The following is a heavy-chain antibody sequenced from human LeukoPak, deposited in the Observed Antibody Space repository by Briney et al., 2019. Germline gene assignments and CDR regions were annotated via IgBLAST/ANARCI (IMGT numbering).Heavy chain of an antibody. J-gene: IGHJ4*02. CDR1: GFNLNYYW. D-gene: IGHD3-10*01. CDR3: ARDLWFGELLYYFDY. CDR2: IHHDESER. Sequence: GGSLRLSCEASGFNLNYYWLGWVRQAPGKGLEWVALIHHDESERYYVDSVKGRFTISRDNSKNTLYLQMNSLRAEDTAVYYCARDLWFGELLYYFDYWGQGTLVTVSS. V-gene: IGHV3-7*01.